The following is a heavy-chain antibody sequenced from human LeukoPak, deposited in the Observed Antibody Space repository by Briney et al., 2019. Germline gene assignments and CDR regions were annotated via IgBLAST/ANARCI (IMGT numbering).Heavy chain of an antibody. CDR2: ISSSSSYI. CDR3: AKVSAPRGYSYGYGYYFDY. Sequence: GGSLRLSCAASGFTFSSYSMTWVRQAPGKGLEWVSSISSSSSYIYYADSVKGRFTISRDNAKNSLYLQMNSLRAEDMALYYCAKVSAPRGYSYGYGYYFDYWGQGILVTASS. V-gene: IGHV3-21*04. D-gene: IGHD5-18*01. J-gene: IGHJ4*02. CDR1: GFTFSSYS.